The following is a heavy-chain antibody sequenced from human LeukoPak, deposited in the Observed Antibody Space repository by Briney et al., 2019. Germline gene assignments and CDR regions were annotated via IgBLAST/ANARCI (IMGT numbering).Heavy chain of an antibody. CDR1: GFTFSSYW. Sequence: GGSLRLSCAASGFTFSSYWMHWVRQAPGKGPVWVARTNRDGSSTAYADSVKGRFTISKDNAKNTLYLLMNSLRAEDTAVYYCARDSVEWYIFDYWGQGTLVTVPS. D-gene: IGHD3-3*01. CDR3: ARDSVEWYIFDY. J-gene: IGHJ4*02. V-gene: IGHV3-74*01. CDR2: TNRDGSST.